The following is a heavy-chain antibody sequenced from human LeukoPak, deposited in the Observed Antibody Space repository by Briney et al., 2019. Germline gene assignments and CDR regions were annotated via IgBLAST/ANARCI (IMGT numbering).Heavy chain of an antibody. CDR2: IIPIFCTA. J-gene: IGHJ5*02. D-gene: IGHD3-10*01. Sequence: SVKVSCKASGGTFSSYAISWVRQAPGQGLEWMGGIIPIFCTANYAQKFQGRVTITADVSTSAAYMELSSLRSVDTAVYYCARDDMVWGVEGSGYNWFDPWGQGTLVTVSS. CDR3: ARDDMVWGVEGSGYNWFDP. CDR1: GGTFSSYA. V-gene: IGHV1-69*13.